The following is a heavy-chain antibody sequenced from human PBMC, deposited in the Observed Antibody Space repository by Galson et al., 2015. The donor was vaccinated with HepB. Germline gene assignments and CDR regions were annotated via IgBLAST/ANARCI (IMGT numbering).Heavy chain of an antibody. J-gene: IGHJ3*02. V-gene: IGHV3-72*01. Sequence: SLRLSCAASGLMFSDHDMDWVRQAPGKGLEWVGRTGNRAESYSTEYVASVKGRFTISRDDSKKSLFLQMNSLRVEETAVYYCARDGRSGVFDAFNIWGQGTMVTVFS. CDR2: TGNRAESYST. CDR3: ARDGRSGVFDAFNI. D-gene: IGHD6-19*01. CDR1: GLMFSDHD.